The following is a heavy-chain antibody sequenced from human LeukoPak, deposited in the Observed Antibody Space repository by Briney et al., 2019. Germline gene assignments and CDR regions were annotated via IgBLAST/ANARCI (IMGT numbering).Heavy chain of an antibody. Sequence: GASVKVSCKASGYTFTSYDINWVRQATGQGLEWMGWMNPNSGNTGYAQKFQGRVTMTRNTSISTAYMELSSLRSEDTAVYYCAKHDYVWGSLDYWGQGTLVTVSS. V-gene: IGHV1-8*01. J-gene: IGHJ4*02. CDR2: MNPNSGNT. CDR3: AKHDYVWGSLDY. CDR1: GYTFTSYD. D-gene: IGHD3-16*01.